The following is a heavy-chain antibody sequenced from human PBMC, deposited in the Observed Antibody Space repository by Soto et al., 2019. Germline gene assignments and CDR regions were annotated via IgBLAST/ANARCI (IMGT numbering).Heavy chain of an antibody. CDR1: GFSFSTYG. J-gene: IGHJ4*02. CDR3: AKDRRSGYDSGLGY. V-gene: IGHV3-30*18. Sequence: GGSLRLSCAASGFSFSTYGMHWVRQAPGKGLECVAAISYDSTNEYYADSAKGRFTISRDNFKNTLYLQMNSLRAEDTAVYYCAKDRRSGYDSGLGYWGQGTLVTVSS. D-gene: IGHD5-12*01. CDR2: ISYDSTNE.